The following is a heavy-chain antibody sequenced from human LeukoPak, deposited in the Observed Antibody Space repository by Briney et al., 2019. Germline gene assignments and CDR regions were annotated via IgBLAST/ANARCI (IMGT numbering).Heavy chain of an antibody. D-gene: IGHD3-10*01. CDR2: IYYSGST. J-gene: IGHJ4*02. V-gene: IGHV4-39*01. CDR3: ARLSGTFSCDY. CDR1: GGSISSSSYY. Sequence: SETLSLTCTVSGGSISSSSYYWGWIRQPPGKQLEWIGTIYYSGSTYYNPSLKSRVTISVDTSKNQFSLKLSSVTAADTAVYYCARLSGTFSCDYWGQGTLVTVSS.